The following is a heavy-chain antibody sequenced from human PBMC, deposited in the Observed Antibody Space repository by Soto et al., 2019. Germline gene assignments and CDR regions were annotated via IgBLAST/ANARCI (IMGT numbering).Heavy chain of an antibody. D-gene: IGHD3-16*01. CDR3: ARDGGIGNSSLYYYYYYMDV. CDR2: IYYSGST. J-gene: IGHJ6*03. V-gene: IGHV4-59*01. CDR1: GGSISSYY. Sequence: SETLSLTCTVSGGSISSYYWSWIRQPPGKGLEWIGYIYYSGSTNYNPSLKSRVTISVDTSKNQFSLKLSSVTAADTVVYYCARDGGIGNSSLYYYYYYMDVWGKGTTVTVSS.